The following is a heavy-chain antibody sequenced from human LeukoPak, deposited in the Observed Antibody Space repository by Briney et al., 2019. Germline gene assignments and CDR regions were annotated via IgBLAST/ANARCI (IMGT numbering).Heavy chain of an antibody. V-gene: IGHV3-21*01. Sequence: PGGSLRLSCAASGFTFSSYRMNWVRQAPGKGLEWVSSISSSSSYIYYADSVKGRFTISRDNAKNSLYLQMNSLRAEDTAVYYCARDRGKMTTVTTGRNDWGQGTLVTVSS. D-gene: IGHD4-17*01. CDR2: ISSSSSYI. CDR3: ARDRGKMTTVTTGRND. CDR1: GFTFSSYR. J-gene: IGHJ4*02.